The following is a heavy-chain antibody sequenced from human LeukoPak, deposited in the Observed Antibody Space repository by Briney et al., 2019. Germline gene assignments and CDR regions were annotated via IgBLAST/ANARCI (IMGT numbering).Heavy chain of an antibody. V-gene: IGHV1-2*02. D-gene: IGHD2-8*01. CDR2: INPNSGGT. CDR3: ARVGWMVYVPPPEAQMNYYYYYGMDV. CDR1: GYTFTGYY. Sequence: ASVKVSCKASGYTFTGYYMHWVRQAPGQGLEWMGWINPNSGGTNYAQKFQGRVTMTRDTSISTAYMELSRLRSDDTAVYYCARVGWMVYVPPPEAQMNYYYYYGMDVWGQGTTVTVSS. J-gene: IGHJ6*02.